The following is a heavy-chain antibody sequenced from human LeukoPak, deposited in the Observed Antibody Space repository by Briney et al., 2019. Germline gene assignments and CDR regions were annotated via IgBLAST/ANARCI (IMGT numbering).Heavy chain of an antibody. D-gene: IGHD3-22*01. CDR1: GGSFSGYY. Sequence: PSETLSLTCAVYGGSFSGYYWSWIRQPPGKGLEWIGEINHSGSTNYNPSLKSRVTMSVDTSKNQFSLKLSSVTAADTAVYYCARHVGGYYDSSGYPYYFDYWGQGTLVTVSS. CDR3: ARHVGGYYDSSGYPYYFDY. CDR2: INHSGST. V-gene: IGHV4-34*01. J-gene: IGHJ4*02.